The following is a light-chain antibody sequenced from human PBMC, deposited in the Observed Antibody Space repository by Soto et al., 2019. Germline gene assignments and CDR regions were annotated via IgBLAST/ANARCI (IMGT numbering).Light chain of an antibody. CDR3: QQYYTTPYT. CDR1: QSGLYNSNNKNC. J-gene: IGKJ2*01. V-gene: IGKV4-1*01. Sequence: DIVMTQSPDSLAVSLGERATINCKSSQSGLYNSNNKNCLAWYQQKPGQPPKLLIFWASTRESGVPDRFSGSGSGTDFTLTLSRLQAEDVAVYYCQQYYTTPYTFGQGTKLEIK. CDR2: WAS.